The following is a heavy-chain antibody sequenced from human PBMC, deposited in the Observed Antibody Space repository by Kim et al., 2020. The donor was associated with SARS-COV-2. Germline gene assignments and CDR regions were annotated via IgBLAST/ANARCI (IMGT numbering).Heavy chain of an antibody. V-gene: IGHV3-30*07. CDR3: ARANTYYDFWSGYYHFDY. J-gene: IGHJ4*02. D-gene: IGHD3-3*01. Sequence: KGRVTISRDTTKHTLYLQMNSVRAEDTAVYYCARANTYYDFWSGYYHFDYWGQGTLVTVSS.